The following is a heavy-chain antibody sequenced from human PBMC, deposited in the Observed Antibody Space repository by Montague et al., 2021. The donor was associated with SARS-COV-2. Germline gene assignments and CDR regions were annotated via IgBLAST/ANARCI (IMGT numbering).Heavy chain of an antibody. D-gene: IGHD4-17*01. J-gene: IGHJ6*02. CDR2: INHSGST. V-gene: IGHV4-34*01. CDR3: ARALPGTTFFYSYYGMDV. Sequence: SETLSLTCAVYGGSFSGYYWSWIRQPPGKGLEWIGEINHSGSTNYNPSLKSRVTISVDTSKNQFSLELSSVTAADTAVYYCARALPGTTFFYSYYGMDVWGQGTTVTVSS. CDR1: GGSFSGYY.